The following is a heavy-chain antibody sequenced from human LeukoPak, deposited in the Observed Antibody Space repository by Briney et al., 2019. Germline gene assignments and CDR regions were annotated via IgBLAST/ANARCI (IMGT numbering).Heavy chain of an antibody. CDR1: GFTFSDYY. CDR2: ISSSSSYT. CDR3: ARDGLYGMDV. D-gene: IGHD3-22*01. J-gene: IGHJ6*02. V-gene: IGHV3-11*06. Sequence: GGSLRLSCAASGFTFSDYYMSWIRQAPGKGLEWVSYISSSSSYTNYADSVKGRFTISRDNAKNSLYLQMNSLRTEDTAVYYCARDGLYGMDVWGQGTAVTVSS.